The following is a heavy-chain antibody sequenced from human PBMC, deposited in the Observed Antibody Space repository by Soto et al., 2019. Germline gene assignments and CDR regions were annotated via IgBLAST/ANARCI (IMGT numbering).Heavy chain of an antibody. Sequence: ASVKVSCKASGYTFTSYYMHWVRQAPGQGLEWMGIINPSGGSTSYAQKFQGRVTMTRDTSTSTVYMELSSLRSEDTAVYYCARSEPQYYYDSSGYCLGYWGQGTLVTV. D-gene: IGHD3-22*01. J-gene: IGHJ4*02. CDR3: ARSEPQYYYDSSGYCLGY. CDR2: INPSGGST. V-gene: IGHV1-46*03. CDR1: GYTFTSYY.